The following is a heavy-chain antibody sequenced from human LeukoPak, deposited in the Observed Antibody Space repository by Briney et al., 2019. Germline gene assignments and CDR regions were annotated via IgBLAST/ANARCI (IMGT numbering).Heavy chain of an antibody. CDR2: ISGNGGRT. Sequence: PGGSLTLSCAASGFTFNNYSMSWVRQAPGKGLEWVAAISGNGGRTYYTDSVKGRFPISRDNPKNALYLLMNSPSAEDTALYYCAKEQTSSGNFDYWGQGTLVTVSS. CDR3: AKEQTSSGNFDY. CDR1: GFTFNNYS. V-gene: IGHV3-23*01. D-gene: IGHD3-10*01. J-gene: IGHJ4*02.